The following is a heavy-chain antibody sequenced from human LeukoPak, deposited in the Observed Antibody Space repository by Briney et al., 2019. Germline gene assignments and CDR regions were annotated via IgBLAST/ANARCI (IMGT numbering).Heavy chain of an antibody. Sequence: ASVKVSCKASGYTFTSYAMNWVRQAPGRGLEWMGWINTNTGNPTYAQGFTGRFVFSLDTSVSTAYLQISSLKAEDTAVYYCARSSVLRFLEWLLSPFDYWGQGTLVTVSS. V-gene: IGHV7-4-1*02. D-gene: IGHD3-3*01. CDR2: INTNTGNP. CDR1: GYTFTSYA. CDR3: ARSSVLRFLEWLLSPFDY. J-gene: IGHJ4*02.